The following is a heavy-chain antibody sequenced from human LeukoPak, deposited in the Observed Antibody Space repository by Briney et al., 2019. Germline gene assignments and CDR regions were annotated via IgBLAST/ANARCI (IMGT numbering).Heavy chain of an antibody. D-gene: IGHD3-16*01. V-gene: IGHV3-7*03. CDR2: INHNGNVN. Sequence: PGGSLRLSCAASGFSFSDSYMTWIRQAPGKGLEWVASINHNGNVNYYVDSVKGRFTISRDNAKNSLYLQMSSLRAEDTAVYFCARGGGLDVWGQGATVTVSS. J-gene: IGHJ6*02. CDR3: ARGGGLDV. CDR1: GFSFSDSY.